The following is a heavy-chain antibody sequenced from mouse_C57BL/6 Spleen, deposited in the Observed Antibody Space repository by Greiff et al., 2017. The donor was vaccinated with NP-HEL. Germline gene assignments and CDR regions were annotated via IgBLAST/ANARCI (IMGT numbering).Heavy chain of an antibody. CDR2: INPNNGGT. D-gene: IGHD2-5*01. CDR1: GYTFTDYN. V-gene: IGHV1-18*01. Sequence: VQLQQSGPELVKPGASVKIPCKASGYTFTDYNMDWVKQSHGKSLEWIGDINPNNGGTIYNQKFKGKATLTVDKSSSTAYMELRSLTSEDTAVYYCARQKSNLWYFDVWGTGTTVTVSS. CDR3: ARQKSNLWYFDV. J-gene: IGHJ1*03.